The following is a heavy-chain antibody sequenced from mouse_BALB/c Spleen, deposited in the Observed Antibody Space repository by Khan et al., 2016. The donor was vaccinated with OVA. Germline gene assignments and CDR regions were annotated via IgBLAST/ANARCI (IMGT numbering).Heavy chain of an antibody. Sequence: VQLQQSGPELVKPGASVKVSCKASGYSFTDYNMFWVKQSPGKGLEWIGYIDPYNGGTSYNQKFRGKATMTVDKSYSTAFMHLSSLTSEDSAVFYCARTDYCRIRSSFASWAHCPPLPVSS. CDR2: IDPYNGGT. J-gene: IGHJ2*01. V-gene: IGHV1S135*01. D-gene: IGHD2-4*01. CDR3: ARTDYCRIRSSFAS. CDR1: GYSFTDYN.